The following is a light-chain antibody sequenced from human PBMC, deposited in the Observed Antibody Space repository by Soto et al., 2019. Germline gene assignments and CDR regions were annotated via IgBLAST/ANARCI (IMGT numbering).Light chain of an antibody. Sequence: EIVLTQSPGTLSLSPGERATLSCRASQGVSGSYLAWYQQKPGQAPRLLTYGASSRATGIPNRFSGSESGTDFTLTISRLEPEDFAVYYCQHYGSSPRTFGQGTKVEIK. V-gene: IGKV3-20*01. CDR1: QGVSGSY. J-gene: IGKJ1*01. CDR2: GAS. CDR3: QHYGSSPRT.